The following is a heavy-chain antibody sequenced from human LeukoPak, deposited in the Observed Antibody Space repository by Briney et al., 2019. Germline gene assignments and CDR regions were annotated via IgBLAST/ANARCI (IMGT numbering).Heavy chain of an antibody. V-gene: IGHV4-39*02. J-gene: IGHJ4*02. CDR1: GGAISSSSYY. Sequence: SETLSLTCTVAGGAISSSSYYWGWIRQPPGKGLEWIGSIYYSGSTYYNPSLKSRVTISVDTSKNQFSLKLSSVTAADTAVYYCARDPAAGHFDYWGQGTLVTVSS. CDR2: IYYSGST. CDR3: ARDPAAGHFDY. D-gene: IGHD6-13*01.